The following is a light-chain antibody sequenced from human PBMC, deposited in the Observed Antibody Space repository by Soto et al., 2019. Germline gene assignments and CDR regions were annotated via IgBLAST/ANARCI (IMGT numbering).Light chain of an antibody. V-gene: IGLV1-51*01. CDR2: DNN. CDR1: DSNTGSNF. Sequence: QSALTQPPSVSAASGQKVSISCSGSDSNTGSNFVSWFQQLPGTAPKLLIYDNNSRPSGIPDRFSGSKSGTSATLDISGLQTGDEADYYCGTWDRSLSIYVFGSGTKVTAL. J-gene: IGLJ1*01. CDR3: GTWDRSLSIYV.